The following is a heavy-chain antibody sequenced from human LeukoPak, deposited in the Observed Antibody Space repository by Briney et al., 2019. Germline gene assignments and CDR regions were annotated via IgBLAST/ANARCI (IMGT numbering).Heavy chain of an antibody. Sequence: GGSLRLSCAASGFTFSSYSMNWVRQAPGKGLEWVSSISSSSSYIYYADSVKGRFTISRDNSKNTLYLQMNSLRAEDTAVYYCAKDLDYEDEGDLWGRGTLVTVSS. J-gene: IGHJ2*01. CDR3: AKDLDYEDEGDL. V-gene: IGHV3-21*04. D-gene: IGHD4-17*01. CDR2: ISSSSSYI. CDR1: GFTFSSYS.